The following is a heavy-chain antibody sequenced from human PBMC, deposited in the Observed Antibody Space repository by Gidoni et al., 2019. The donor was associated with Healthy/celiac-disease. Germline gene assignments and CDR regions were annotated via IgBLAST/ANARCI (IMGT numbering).Heavy chain of an antibody. CDR1: GGSISSGSYY. D-gene: IGHD1-1*01. V-gene: IGHV4-61*02. CDR2: IYTSGST. Sequence: QVQLQESGPGLVKPSQTLSLTCTVSGGSISSGSYYWSWIRQPAGKGLEWIGRIYTSGSTNYNPSLKSRVTISVDTSKNQFSLKLSSVTAADTAVYYCARARLQWHDAFDIWGQGTMVTVSS. J-gene: IGHJ3*02. CDR3: ARARLQWHDAFDI.